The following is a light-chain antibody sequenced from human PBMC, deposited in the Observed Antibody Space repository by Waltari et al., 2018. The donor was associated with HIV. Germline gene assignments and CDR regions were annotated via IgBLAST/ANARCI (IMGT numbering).Light chain of an antibody. J-gene: IGLJ3*02. Sequence: QSALTQPASVSGSPGQSITISCTGTSNDVGSYNLVSWYQHHPGKAPKLLIYEINNRPSGVSNRFSGSKSGNTASLTISGLQAEDEADYYCSSSAGSRTLKVFGGGTQLTVL. CDR1: SNDVGSYNL. V-gene: IGLV2-23*02. CDR3: SSSAGSRTLKV. CDR2: EIN.